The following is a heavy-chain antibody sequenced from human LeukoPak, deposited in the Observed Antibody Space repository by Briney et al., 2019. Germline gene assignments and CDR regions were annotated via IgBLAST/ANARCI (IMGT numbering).Heavy chain of an antibody. D-gene: IGHD3-10*01. J-gene: IGHJ4*02. CDR3: ARLRYYYGSGSYYKLSYFDY. CDR1: GGSFSGYY. CDR2: INHSGST. Sequence: SETLSLTCAVYGGSFSGYYWSWIRQPPGKGLEWIGEINHSGSTNYNPSLKSRVTISVDTSKNQFSLKLSSVTAADTAVYYCARLRYYYGSGSYYKLSYFDYWGQGTLVTVSS. V-gene: IGHV4-34*01.